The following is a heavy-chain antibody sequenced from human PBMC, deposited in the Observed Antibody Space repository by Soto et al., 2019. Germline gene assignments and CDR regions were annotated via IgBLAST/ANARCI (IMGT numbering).Heavy chain of an antibody. J-gene: IGHJ6*02. V-gene: IGHV3-21*01. CDR3: ARDFGVVHSYGVDI. Sequence: EVQLVESGGGLVKPGGSLRLSCAASGFTFSIYSMNWVRQAPGKGLEWVSSISSSGRYIYYADSVKGRFAISRDNTKNSVYPQVNSRRAGDAAVFFCARDFGVVHSYGVDIWGQGTTVTVSS. CDR2: ISSSGRYI. CDR1: GFTFSIYS. D-gene: IGHD3-3*01.